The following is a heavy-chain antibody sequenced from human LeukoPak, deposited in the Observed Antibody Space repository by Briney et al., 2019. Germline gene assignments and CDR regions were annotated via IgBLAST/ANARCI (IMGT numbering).Heavy chain of an antibody. J-gene: IGHJ5*02. CDR3: ARDGGAQWELLNWFDP. D-gene: IGHD1-26*01. CDR1: GGSISSYY. CDR2: IYYSGST. Sequence: SETLSLTCTVSGGSISSYYWGWIRQPPGKGLEWIGSIYYSGSTYYNPSLKSRVTISVDTSKNQFSLKLSSVTAADTAVYYCARDGGAQWELLNWFDPWGQGTLVTVSS. V-gene: IGHV4-39*02.